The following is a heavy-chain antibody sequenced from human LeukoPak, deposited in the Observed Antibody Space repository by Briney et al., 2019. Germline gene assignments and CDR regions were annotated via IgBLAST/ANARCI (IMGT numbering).Heavy chain of an antibody. D-gene: IGHD3-9*01. V-gene: IGHV3-30*04. CDR3: ARDYILTGYLDY. CDR1: GFTLSSYA. CDR2: ISYDGSNK. Sequence: GGSLRLSCAASGFTLSSYAMHWVRQAPGKGLEGVAVISYDGSNKYYADSVKGRFTISRDNSKNTLYLQMNSLRAEDTAVYYCARDYILTGYLDYWGQGTLVTVSS. J-gene: IGHJ4*02.